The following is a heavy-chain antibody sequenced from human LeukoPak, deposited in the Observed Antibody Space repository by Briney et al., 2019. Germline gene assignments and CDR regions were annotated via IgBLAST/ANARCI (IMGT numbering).Heavy chain of an antibody. J-gene: IGHJ5*02. CDR2: IYTSGST. CDR1: GGSISSYY. Sequence: SETLSLTCTVSGGSISSYYWSWIRQPAGKGLEGIGRIYTSGSTNYNPSLTSRGTMSVDTSKNQFSLKLSSVTAADTAVYYCARLSRSAPNWFDPWGQGTLVTVSS. V-gene: IGHV4-4*07. CDR3: ARLSRSAPNWFDP.